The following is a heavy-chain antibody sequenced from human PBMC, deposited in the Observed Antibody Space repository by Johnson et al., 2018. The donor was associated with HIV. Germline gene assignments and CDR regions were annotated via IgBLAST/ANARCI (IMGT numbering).Heavy chain of an antibody. CDR3: AREGAAAGPTDAFDI. J-gene: IGHJ3*02. D-gene: IGHD6-13*01. V-gene: IGHV3-30-3*01. CDR1: GFTFSSYA. Sequence: QVQLVESGGGVVQPGRSLRLSCAASGFTFSSYAMHWVRQAPGKGLEWVAVISYDGSNKYYADSVKGRFTISRDNSKNTLYLQMNSLGAEDTAVYYGAREGAAAGPTDAFDIWGQGTMVTVSS. CDR2: ISYDGSNK.